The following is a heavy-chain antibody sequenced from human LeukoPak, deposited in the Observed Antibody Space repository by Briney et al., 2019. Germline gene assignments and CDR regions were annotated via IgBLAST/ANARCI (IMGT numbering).Heavy chain of an antibody. CDR3: AKDGLYYDGSAHVYYFDY. J-gene: IGHJ4*02. CDR1: GFTFSGYA. V-gene: IGHV3-23*01. D-gene: IGHD3-22*01. CDR2: ITGSGDYT. Sequence: GGSLRLSCAASGFTFSGYAMTWVRQAPGKGLEWVSSITGSGDYTYYIDSVKGRFTISRDNSKNILYLQMKSLRGEDTALYYCAKDGLYYDGSAHVYYFDYWGQGTLVAVSS.